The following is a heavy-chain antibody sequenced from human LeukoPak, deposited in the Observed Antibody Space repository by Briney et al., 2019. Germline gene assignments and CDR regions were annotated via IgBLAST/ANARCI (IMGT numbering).Heavy chain of an antibody. D-gene: IGHD3-16*01. Sequence: GGSLRLSYAASGFTVSKNYMNWVRQAPGKGLEWVSVIYSGGSTYYADSVKGRFTISRDNSKNTLYLQMNSLRAEDTAVYYCAREQTFPYFDSWGQGTLVTVSS. V-gene: IGHV3-66*01. CDR2: IYSGGST. CDR3: AREQTFPYFDS. CDR1: GFTVSKNY. J-gene: IGHJ4*02.